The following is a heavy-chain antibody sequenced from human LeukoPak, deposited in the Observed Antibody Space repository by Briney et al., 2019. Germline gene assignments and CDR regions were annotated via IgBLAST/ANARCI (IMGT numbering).Heavy chain of an antibody. D-gene: IGHD6-13*01. Sequence: SETLSLTCTVSGYSISSGYYWGWIRQPPGKGLEWIGSIYHSGSTYYNPSLKSRATISVDTSKNQFSLKLSSVTAADTAVYYCARGADGPFDYYMDVWGKGTTVTVSS. J-gene: IGHJ6*03. V-gene: IGHV4-38-2*02. CDR1: GYSISSGYY. CDR2: IYHSGST. CDR3: ARGADGPFDYYMDV.